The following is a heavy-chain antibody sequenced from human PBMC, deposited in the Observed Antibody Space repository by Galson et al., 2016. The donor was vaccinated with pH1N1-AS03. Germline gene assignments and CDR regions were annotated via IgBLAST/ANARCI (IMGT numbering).Heavy chain of an antibody. CDR2: ISGNGFST. V-gene: IGHV3-64*01. Sequence: LRLSCAVGGFTFSSYAMFWLRQAPGKGLDYVSAISGNGFSTYYANSVKDRFTVSRDNSKNTLYLQMGSLRVGDMAVYYCARGPVSYANYWFPPPDYWGQGTLVTVSS. J-gene: IGHJ4*02. CDR1: GFTFSSYA. CDR3: ARGPVSYANYWFPPPDY. D-gene: IGHD4/OR15-4a*01.